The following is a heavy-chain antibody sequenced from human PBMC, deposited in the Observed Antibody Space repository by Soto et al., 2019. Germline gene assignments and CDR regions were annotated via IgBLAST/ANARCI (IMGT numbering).Heavy chain of an antibody. J-gene: IGHJ4*02. V-gene: IGHV1-69*02. CDR1: GGTFSSYT. D-gene: IGHD6-19*01. Sequence: QAQLVQSGAEVKKPGSSVKVSCKASGGTFSSYTISWVRQAPGQGLEWMGRIIPILGIANYAQNFQGRVTITADKSTSTAYMELNTLRSEDTAVYYCATLAVAGPLDYWGQGTLVTVSS. CDR3: ATLAVAGPLDY. CDR2: IIPILGIA.